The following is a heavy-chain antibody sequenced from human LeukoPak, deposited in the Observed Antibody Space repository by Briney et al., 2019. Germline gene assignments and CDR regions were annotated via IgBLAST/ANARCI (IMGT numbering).Heavy chain of an antibody. CDR1: GYTFTSYD. CDR2: MNPNSGNT. V-gene: IGHV1-8*01. D-gene: IGHD2-2*02. Sequence: ASVKVSCKASGYTFTSYDINWVRQAPGQGLEWMGWMNPNSGNTGYAQKFQGRVTMTRNTSISTAYMELSSLRSEDTAVYYCARVPGYCSSTSCYTRDYFDYWGQGTLVTVSS. J-gene: IGHJ4*02. CDR3: ARVPGYCSSTSCYTRDYFDY.